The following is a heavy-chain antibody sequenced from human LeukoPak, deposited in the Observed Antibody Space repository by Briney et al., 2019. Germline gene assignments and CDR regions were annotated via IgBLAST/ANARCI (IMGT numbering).Heavy chain of an antibody. CDR2: TSGSGDTT. J-gene: IGHJ5*02. CDR1: GFTFSNYA. Sequence: PGGSLRLSCAASGFTFSNYAMSWVRQAPGKGLEWVSGTSGSGDTTYYADSVKGRFTMSRDNSKNTLYLQMNSPRAEDTAVYYCAKGSGNSSPKGWFDPWGQGTLVTVSS. CDR3: AKGSGNSSPKGWFDP. D-gene: IGHD6-6*01. V-gene: IGHV3-23*01.